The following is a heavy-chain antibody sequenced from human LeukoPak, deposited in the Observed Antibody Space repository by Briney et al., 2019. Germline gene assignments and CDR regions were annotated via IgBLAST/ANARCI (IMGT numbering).Heavy chain of an antibody. CDR2: ISGSGGST. D-gene: IGHD6-13*01. CDR1: GFTFSSYA. CDR3: ARDSLAAAGTSV. Sequence: PGGSLRLSCAASGFTFSSYAMSWVRQAPGKGLEWVSAISGSGGSTYYADSVKGRFTISRHNSKNTLYLQMNSLRAEDTAVYYCARDSLAAAGTSVWGQGTLVTVSS. V-gene: IGHV3-23*01. J-gene: IGHJ4*02.